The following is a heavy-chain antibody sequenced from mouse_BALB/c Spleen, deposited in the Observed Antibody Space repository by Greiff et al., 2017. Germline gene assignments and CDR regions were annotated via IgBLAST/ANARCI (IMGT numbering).Heavy chain of an antibody. V-gene: IGHV1S22*01. J-gene: IGHJ3*01. Sequence: QQPGSELVRPGASVKLSCKASGYTFTSYWMHWVKQRPGQGLEWIGNIYPGSGSTNYDEKFKSKATLTVDTSSSTAYMQLSSLTSEDSAVYYCTRKGESPWFAYWGQGTLVTVSA. CDR1: GYTFTSYW. CDR3: TRKGESPWFAY. CDR2: IYPGSGST.